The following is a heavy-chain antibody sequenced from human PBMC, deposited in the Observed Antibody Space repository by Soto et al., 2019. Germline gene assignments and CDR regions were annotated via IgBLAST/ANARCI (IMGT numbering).Heavy chain of an antibody. J-gene: IGHJ4*02. V-gene: IGHV4-39*01. CDR3: ARHGGVWFGRKPNFDY. CDR2: IYYSGST. Sequence: SETLSLTCTVSGGSISSSSYYWGWIRQPPGKGLEWIGSIYYSGSTYYNPSLKSRVTISVDTSKNQFSLKLSSVTAADTAVYYCARHGGVWFGRKPNFDYWGQGTLVTVSS. D-gene: IGHD3-10*01. CDR1: GGSISSSSYY.